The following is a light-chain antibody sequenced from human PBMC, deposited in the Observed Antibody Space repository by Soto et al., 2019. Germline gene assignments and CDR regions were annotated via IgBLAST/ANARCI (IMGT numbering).Light chain of an antibody. CDR3: SSYISSSIDYV. CDR2: EVS. V-gene: IGLV2-14*01. Sequence: QSALTQPASVSGSPGQSITISCTGTSSDVGGYNYVSWYQQHPGKAPKLMIYEVSNRPSGVSNRFSGSKSGNTASLTISGLQAEVEADYSCSSYISSSIDYVFVTGTKVTVL. CDR1: SSDVGGYNY. J-gene: IGLJ1*01.